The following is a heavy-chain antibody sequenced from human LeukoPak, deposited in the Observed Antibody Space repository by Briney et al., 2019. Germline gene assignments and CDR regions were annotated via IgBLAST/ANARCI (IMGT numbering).Heavy chain of an antibody. J-gene: IGHJ6*03. V-gene: IGHV1-8*03. Sequence: AAVKVSCKASGYTFTSYDINWVRQATGQGLEWMGWMNPNSGNTGYAQKFQGRVTITRNTSISTAYMELSSLRSEDTAVYYCARGGGYDSYYYYYMDVWGKGTTVTVSS. CDR3: ARGGGYDSYYYYYMDV. CDR2: MNPNSGNT. D-gene: IGHD5-12*01. CDR1: GYTFTSYD.